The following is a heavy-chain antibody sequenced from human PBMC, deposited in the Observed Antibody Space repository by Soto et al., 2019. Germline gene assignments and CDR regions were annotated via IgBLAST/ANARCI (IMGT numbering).Heavy chain of an antibody. CDR1: GFTVSSNY. CDR3: ARDRIPTGMDV. V-gene: IGHV3-66*01. Sequence: EVQLVESGGGLVQPGGSLRLSCAASGFTVSSNYMSWVRQAPGKGLEWVSVIYSGGSTYYADSVKGRFPISRDNAKNTRYLQMNTLRAEDTAVYYCARDRIPTGMDVWGQGTTVTVSS. CDR2: IYSGGST. J-gene: IGHJ6*02.